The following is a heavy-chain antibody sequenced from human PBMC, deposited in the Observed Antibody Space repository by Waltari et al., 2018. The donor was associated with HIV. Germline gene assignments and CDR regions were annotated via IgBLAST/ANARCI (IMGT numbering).Heavy chain of an antibody. CDR3: ARDLTVTTTAFFDY. Sequence: EVQLVESGGGLVKPGGSLRLSCAASGVTFSSCSMNWVRQAPGKGLEWVSSISSGSTYLYYADSLRGRFTTSRDDAQNSLYLQMNSLKAEDTAVYYCARDLTVTTTAFFDYWGQGTLVTVSS. J-gene: IGHJ4*02. V-gene: IGHV3-21*02. D-gene: IGHD4-17*01. CDR2: ISSGSTYL. CDR1: GVTFSSCS.